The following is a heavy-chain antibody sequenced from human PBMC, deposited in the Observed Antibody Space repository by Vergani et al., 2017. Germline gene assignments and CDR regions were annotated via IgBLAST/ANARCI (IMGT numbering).Heavy chain of an antibody. CDR2: IRSSSSTI. J-gene: IGHJ5*02. CDR1: GFTFSSYS. Sequence: EVQLVESGGGLVQPGGSLRLSCAASGFTFSSYSMNWVRQAPGKGLEWVSYIRSSSSTIYYADSVKGRFTISRDNAKNSLYLQMNSLRAEETAVYYCARGLGYSSGWYNWFDPWGQGTLVTVSS. V-gene: IGHV3-48*01. CDR3: ARGLGYSSGWYNWFDP. D-gene: IGHD6-19*01.